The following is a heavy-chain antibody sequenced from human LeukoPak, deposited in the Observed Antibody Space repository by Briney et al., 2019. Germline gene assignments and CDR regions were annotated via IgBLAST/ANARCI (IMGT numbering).Heavy chain of an antibody. CDR3: AKFTSGWFEDY. J-gene: IGHJ4*02. V-gene: IGHV3-30*18. CDR2: ISYDGSNK. CDR1: GFTFSSYG. D-gene: IGHD6-19*01. Sequence: PGGSLRLSCAASGFTFSSYGMHWVRQAPGKGLEWVAVISYDGSNKYYADSVKGRFTISRDNSKNTLYLQMNTLRAEDTALYYCAKFTSGWFEDYWGQGILVTVSS.